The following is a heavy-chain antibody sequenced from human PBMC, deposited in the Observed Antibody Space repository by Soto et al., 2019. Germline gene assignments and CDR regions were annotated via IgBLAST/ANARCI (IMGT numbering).Heavy chain of an antibody. CDR3: ARDGGRWFGELSLSY. D-gene: IGHD3-10*01. CDR2: ISSSSSTI. J-gene: IGHJ4*02. Sequence: EVQLVESGGGLVQPGGSLRLSCAASGFTFSSYSMNWVRQAPGKGLEWVSYISSSSSTIYYADSVKGRFTISRDNAKNSLYLQMNGLRDEDTAVYYCARDGGRWFGELSLSYWGQGTLVTVSS. CDR1: GFTFSSYS. V-gene: IGHV3-48*02.